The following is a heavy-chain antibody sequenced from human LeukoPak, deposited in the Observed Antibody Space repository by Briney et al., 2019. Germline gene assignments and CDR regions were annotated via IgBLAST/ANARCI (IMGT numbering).Heavy chain of an antibody. CDR3: ARGIDY. CDR2: IYTGGGR. V-gene: IGHV3-53*01. CDR1: GFTVSSYY. J-gene: IGHJ4*02. Sequence: GGSLRLSCAASGFTVSSYYMNWVRQAPGKELEWVSVIYTGGGRYYADSVRGRFTISRDTSKNMVFLQMNSLRVEDTAVYYCARGIDYWGRGTLVTVSS.